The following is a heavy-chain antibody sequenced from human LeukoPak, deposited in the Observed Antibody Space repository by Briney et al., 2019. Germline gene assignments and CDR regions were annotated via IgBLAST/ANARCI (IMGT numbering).Heavy chain of an antibody. CDR1: GFTFSSYW. V-gene: IGHV3-74*01. CDR2: INSDGSAT. Sequence: GGPLRLSCAASGFTFSSYWMLWVRQAPGKGLVWVSRINSDGSATIYADSVKGRFTISRDNAKNTLYLQMNSLRAEDTAVYYCARDTAPRAAAGVDYWGQGTLVTVSS. J-gene: IGHJ4*02. CDR3: ARDTAPRAAAGVDY. D-gene: IGHD6-13*01.